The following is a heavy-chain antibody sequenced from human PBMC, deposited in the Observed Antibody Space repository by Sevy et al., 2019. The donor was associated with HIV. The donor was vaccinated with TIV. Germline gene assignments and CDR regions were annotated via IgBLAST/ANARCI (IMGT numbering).Heavy chain of an antibody. V-gene: IGHV3-48*01. J-gene: IGHJ4*02. CDR3: ARSPPYSSGWYGIDY. CDR1: GFTFSSYS. D-gene: IGHD6-19*01. CDR2: ISRSSSTI. Sequence: GGSLRLSCAASGFTFSSYSMNWVRQAPGKGLEWVSYISRSSSTIYYVDSVKGRFTISRDNAKNSLYLQMNSLRAEDRAVYYCARSPPYSSGWYGIDYWGQGTLVTVSS.